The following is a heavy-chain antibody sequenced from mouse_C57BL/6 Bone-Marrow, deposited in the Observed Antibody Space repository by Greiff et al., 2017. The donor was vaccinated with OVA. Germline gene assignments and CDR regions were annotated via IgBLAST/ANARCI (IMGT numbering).Heavy chain of an antibody. CDR1: GYTFTSYW. CDR3: ARWEGYDGY. CDR2: IHPNSGST. Sequence: QVQLQQPGAELVKPGASVKLSCKASGYTFTSYWMHWVKQRPGQGLEWIGMIHPNSGSTNYNEKFKSKATLTVDKSSSPAYMQLSSLTSEDSAVYYCARWEGYDGYWGQGTTLTVSS. V-gene: IGHV1-64*01. D-gene: IGHD2-2*01. J-gene: IGHJ2*01.